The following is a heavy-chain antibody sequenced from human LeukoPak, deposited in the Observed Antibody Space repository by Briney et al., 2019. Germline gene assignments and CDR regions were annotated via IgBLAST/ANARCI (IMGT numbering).Heavy chain of an antibody. J-gene: IGHJ4*02. V-gene: IGHV3-7*01. CDR1: GFTFRSYW. D-gene: IGHD3-10*01. Sequence: GGSLRLSCEASGFTFRSYWMTWVRQSPGKGLEWVAIIKPDGSDKFHVDSVQGRFTISRDNAKHSLYLQMSNLRAEDTAVYYCARGGHRQKEFWGQGTLVTVSS. CDR2: IKPDGSDK. CDR3: ARGGHRQKEF.